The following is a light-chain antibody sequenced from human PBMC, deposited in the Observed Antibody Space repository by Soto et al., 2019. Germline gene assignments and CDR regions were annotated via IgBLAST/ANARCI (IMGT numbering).Light chain of an antibody. CDR2: DAS. CDR1: QDINIY. CDR3: QQYDNLLLT. Sequence: DIQMTQSQSSLSASVGDRVTITCQASQDINIYLNWYQQKPGKAPKLLIYDASNLERGVPSRFSGSGFGTEFTFTISSLQPEDYATYYCQQYDNLLLTFGPGSKVDV. J-gene: IGKJ3*01. V-gene: IGKV1-33*01.